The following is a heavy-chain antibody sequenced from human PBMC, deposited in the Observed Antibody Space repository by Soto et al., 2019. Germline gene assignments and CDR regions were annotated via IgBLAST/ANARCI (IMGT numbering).Heavy chain of an antibody. V-gene: IGHV4-34*01. CDR1: GGSFSGYY. CDR3: ARDATTRPRMYYFDY. Sequence: QVQLQQWGAGLLKPSETLSLTCAVYGGSFSGYYWSWIRQPPGKGLEWIGEINHSGSTNYNPSLKRRVTISVDTSKNQFSLKLSSVTAADTAVYYCARDATTRPRMYYFDYWGQGTLVTVSS. CDR2: INHSGST. J-gene: IGHJ4*02.